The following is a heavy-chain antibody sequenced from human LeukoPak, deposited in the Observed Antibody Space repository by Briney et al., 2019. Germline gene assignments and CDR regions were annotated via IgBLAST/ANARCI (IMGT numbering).Heavy chain of an antibody. J-gene: IGHJ4*02. D-gene: IGHD6-13*01. CDR1: GGSFSGYY. V-gene: IGHV4-34*01. Sequence: SETLSLTRAVYGGSFSGYYWSWIRQPPGKGLEWIGEINHSGSTNYNPSPKSRVTISVDTSKNQFSLKLSSVTAADTAVYYCASELAAAGTLGVGYWGQGTLVTVSS. CDR3: ASELAAAGTLGVGY. CDR2: INHSGST.